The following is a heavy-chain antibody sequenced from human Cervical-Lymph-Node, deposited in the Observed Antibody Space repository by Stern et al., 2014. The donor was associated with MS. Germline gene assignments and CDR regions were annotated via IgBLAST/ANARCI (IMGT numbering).Heavy chain of an antibody. CDR2: ISSSSSTI. CDR3: ARDLGDSYYDSNPDFDY. CDR1: GFTFRSYS. J-gene: IGHJ4*02. V-gene: IGHV3-48*02. Sequence: EMQLVESGGGLVQPGGSLRLSCAASGFTFRSYSMNWVRQAPGKGLEWVSYISSSSSTIYYADSVKGRFTISRDNAKNSLYLQMNSLRDEDTAVYYCARDLGDSYYDSNPDFDYWGQGTLVTVSS. D-gene: IGHD3-22*01.